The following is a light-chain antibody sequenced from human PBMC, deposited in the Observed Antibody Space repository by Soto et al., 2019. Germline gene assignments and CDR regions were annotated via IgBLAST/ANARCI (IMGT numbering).Light chain of an antibody. CDR1: SSDVGGYKY. V-gene: IGLV2-14*01. Sequence: QSVLTQPASVSGSPGQSITISCTGTSSDVGGYKYVSWYQHHPGKPPKLMIYEVSNRPSGVSNRFSGSKSGNMASLTISGLQAEDEADYYCTSYTGTTTLEGVFGGGTKLTVL. CDR3: TSYTGTTTLEGV. CDR2: EVS. J-gene: IGLJ2*01.